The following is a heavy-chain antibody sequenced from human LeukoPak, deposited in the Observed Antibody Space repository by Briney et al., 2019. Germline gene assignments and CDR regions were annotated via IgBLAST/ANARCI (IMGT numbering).Heavy chain of an antibody. CDR3: ARDHYYDGRGRFAP. V-gene: IGHV4-39*07. CDR1: GGSVTTGTYH. CDR2: VYFDGGT. Sequence: PSETLSLTCSVSGGSVTTGTYHWAWIRQPPGKGLEWSGSVYFDGGTHYNRSLQSRVAISVDTSKNQYSLRLSSVTAADTAVYYCARDHYYDGRGRFAPWGQGILVTVSS. J-gene: IGHJ5*02. D-gene: IGHD3-16*01.